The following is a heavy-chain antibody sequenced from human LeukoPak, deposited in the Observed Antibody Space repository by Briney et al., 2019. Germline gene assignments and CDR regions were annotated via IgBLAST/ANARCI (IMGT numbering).Heavy chain of an antibody. CDR1: GFTLSSYS. D-gene: IGHD6-19*01. Sequence: GGSLRLSCAASGFTLSSYSMNWVRQAPGKGLEWVSYISISSDTIYYADAVKGRVTISRDNSKNTLYLQMNSLRAEDTAVYYCAKLKQWQPQRYFFEYWGQGALVTVAS. CDR3: AKLKQWQPQRYFFEY. CDR2: ISISSDTI. V-gene: IGHV3-48*01. J-gene: IGHJ4*02.